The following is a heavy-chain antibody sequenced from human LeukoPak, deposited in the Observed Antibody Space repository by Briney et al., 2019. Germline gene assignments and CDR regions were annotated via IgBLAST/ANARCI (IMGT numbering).Heavy chain of an antibody. CDR1: GYTFTSYA. CDR2: INTNTGNP. J-gene: IGHJ6*02. V-gene: IGHV7-4-1*02. CDR3: ARLLVDILTGYWNYYGMDV. Sequence: ASVKVSCKASGYTFTSYAMNWLRQAPGQGIEWMGWINTNTGNPTYAQGFTGRFVFSLDTSVSTAYLQISSLKAEDTAVYYCARLLVDILTGYWNYYGMDVWGQGTTVTVSS. D-gene: IGHD3-9*01.